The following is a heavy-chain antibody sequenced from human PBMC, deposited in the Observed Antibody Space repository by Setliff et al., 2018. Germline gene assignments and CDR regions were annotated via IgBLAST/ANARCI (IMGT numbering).Heavy chain of an antibody. CDR3: ARTGTYRYFDY. J-gene: IGHJ4*02. CDR2: IHYSGTT. D-gene: IGHD1-26*01. CDR1: GASINSGTYY. Sequence: SETLSLTCTVSGASINSGTYYWAWIRQPPGKGLEWNGRIHYSGTTYYNASLKSRVTMSVDTSKNQFSLNLSSVTAADTAVYYCARTGTYRYFDYWGQGALVTVSS. V-gene: IGHV4-39*01.